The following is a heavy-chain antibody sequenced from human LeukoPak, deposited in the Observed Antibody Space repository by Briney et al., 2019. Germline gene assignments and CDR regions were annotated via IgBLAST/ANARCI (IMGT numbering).Heavy chain of an antibody. CDR3: ARGRNYYGSGSYRT. CDR2: IIPIFGTA. J-gene: IGHJ5*02. CDR1: GGTFSSYA. Sequence: GASVKVSCKASGGTFSSYAISWVRQAPGQGLEWMGGIIPIFGTANYAQKFQGRVTITADESTSTAYMELSSLRSEDTAVYYCARGRNYYGSGSYRTWGQGTLVTVSS. D-gene: IGHD3-10*01. V-gene: IGHV1-69*13.